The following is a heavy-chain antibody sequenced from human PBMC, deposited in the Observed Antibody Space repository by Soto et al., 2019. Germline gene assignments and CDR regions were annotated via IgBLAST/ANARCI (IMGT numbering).Heavy chain of an antibody. J-gene: IGHJ6*03. CDR3: ARDGHMVRGGLYYYYMDV. V-gene: IGHV1-2*04. CDR2: INPNSGGT. CDR1: GYTFTGYY. D-gene: IGHD3-10*01. Sequence: ASVKVSCKASGYTFTGYYMHWVRQAPGQGLEWMGWINPNSGGTNYAQKFQGWVTMTRDTSISTAYMELSRLRSDDTAVYYCARDGHMVRGGLYYYYMDVWGKGTTVTVSS.